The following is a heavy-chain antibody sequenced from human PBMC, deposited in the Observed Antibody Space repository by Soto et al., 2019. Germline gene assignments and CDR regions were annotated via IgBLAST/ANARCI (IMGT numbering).Heavy chain of an antibody. CDR2: ISGSGGST. V-gene: IGHV3-23*01. CDR1: GFTFSSYA. D-gene: IGHD2-15*01. J-gene: IGHJ4*02. CDR3: AKCRGGGGSCYRFDY. Sequence: GGSLRLSCAASGFTFSSYAMSWVRQAPGKGLEWVSAISGSGGSTYYADSVKGRFTISRDNSKNTLYLQMNSLRAEDTAVYYCAKCRGGGGSCYRFDYWGQGTLVTVSS.